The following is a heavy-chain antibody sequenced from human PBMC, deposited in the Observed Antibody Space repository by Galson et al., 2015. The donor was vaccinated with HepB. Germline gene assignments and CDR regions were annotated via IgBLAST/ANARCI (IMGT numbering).Heavy chain of an antibody. D-gene: IGHD3-3*01. J-gene: IGHJ6*03. CDR3: ARAFGDFWSGYYSYYYYYMDV. Sequence: SVKVSCKASGYTFTSYDINWVRQATGQGLEWMGWMNPNSGNTGYAQKFQGRVTMTRNTSISTAYMELSSLRSEDTAVYYCARAFGDFWSGYYSYYYYYMDVWGKGTTVTVSS. CDR1: GYTFTSYD. CDR2: MNPNSGNT. V-gene: IGHV1-8*01.